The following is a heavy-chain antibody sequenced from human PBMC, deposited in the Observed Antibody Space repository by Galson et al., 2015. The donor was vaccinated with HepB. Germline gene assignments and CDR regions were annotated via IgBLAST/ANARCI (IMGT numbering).Heavy chain of an antibody. J-gene: IGHJ6*03. CDR2: IYSGGSA. CDR1: GFSVSSSY. Sequence: SLRLSCAASGFSVSSSYMSWVRQAPGKGLEWVSFIYSGGSAYYTDSVKGRFTISRDNSKNTLYLQMNDLKTEDTAVYYCTTGDYYYMDVWGKGTTVTVSS. CDR3: TTGDYYYMDV. V-gene: IGHV3-53*01. D-gene: IGHD1-14*01.